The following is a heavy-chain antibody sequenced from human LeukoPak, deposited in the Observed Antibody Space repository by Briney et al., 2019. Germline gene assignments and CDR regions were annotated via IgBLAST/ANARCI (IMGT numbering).Heavy chain of an antibody. CDR2: ISYDGSNK. V-gene: IGHV3-30-3*01. J-gene: IGHJ4*02. CDR1: GFTFSSYA. CDR3: ARDLMVEMATTGGFDY. Sequence: PGGSLRLSRAASGFTFSSYAMHWVRQAPGKGLEWVAVISYDGSNKYYADSVKGRSTISRDNSKNTLYLQMNSLRAEDTAVYYCARDLMVEMATTGGFDYWGQGTLVTVSS. D-gene: IGHD5-24*01.